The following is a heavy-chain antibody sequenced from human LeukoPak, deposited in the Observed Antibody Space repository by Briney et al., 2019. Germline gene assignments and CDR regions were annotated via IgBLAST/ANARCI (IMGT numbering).Heavy chain of an antibody. CDR3: AKIPSSGWFNFDY. J-gene: IGHJ4*02. V-gene: IGHV3-23*01. CDR2: ISGSGGST. D-gene: IGHD6-19*01. CDR1: GFTFSSYA. Sequence: GGSLRLSCAASGFTFSSYAMSWVRQAPGKGLEWVSAISGSGGSTYYADSVKGRFTISRDNSKNTLYLQMNSLRAEDAAVYYCAKIPSSGWFNFDYWGQGTLVTVSS.